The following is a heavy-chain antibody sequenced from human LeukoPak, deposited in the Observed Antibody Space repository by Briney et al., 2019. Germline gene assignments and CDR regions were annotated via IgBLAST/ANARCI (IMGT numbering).Heavy chain of an antibody. D-gene: IGHD2-21*02. V-gene: IGHV3-23*01. J-gene: IGHJ4*02. Sequence: GGSLRLSCAASGFTFSSYAMSWVRQAPGKGLEWVSAISGSGGSTYYADSVKGRFTISRDNSKNTLYLQMNSLRAEDTAVYYCATGVVVVTARQYFDYWGQGTLVTVSS. CDR2: ISGSGGST. CDR1: GFTFSSYA. CDR3: ATGVVVVTARQYFDY.